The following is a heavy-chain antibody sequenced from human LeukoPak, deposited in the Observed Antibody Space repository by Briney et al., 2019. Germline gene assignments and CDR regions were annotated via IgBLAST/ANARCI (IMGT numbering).Heavy chain of an antibody. CDR1: GFTFSSSS. J-gene: IGHJ4*02. V-gene: IGHV3-23*01. CDR3: AKDPGLVRTVAGQWVEFYFDS. D-gene: IGHD6-19*01. CDR2: ISGSGDNT. Sequence: PGGSLRLSCAASGFTFSSSSMRWVRQAPGKGLEWVSSISGSGDNTYYADSVKGRFTISRDNSKNILYLQMNSLRAEDTAVYYCAKDPGLVRTVAGQWVEFYFDSWGQGTLVTVSS.